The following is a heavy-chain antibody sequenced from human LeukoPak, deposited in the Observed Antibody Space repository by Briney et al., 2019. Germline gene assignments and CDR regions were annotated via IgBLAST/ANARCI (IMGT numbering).Heavy chain of an antibody. J-gene: IGHJ6*02. CDR3: ARALVGSAANYYYYGMDV. V-gene: IGHV3-64*01. Sequence: QPGGSLRLSCAASGFTFSNYAMHWVRQAPGKGLEYVSVISGNGGSTYYANSVKGRFTISRDNSKNTTYLQMGSLRAEDMAVYYCARALVGSAANYYYYGMDVWGQGTTVTVSS. D-gene: IGHD2-2*01. CDR2: ISGNGGST. CDR1: GFTFSNYA.